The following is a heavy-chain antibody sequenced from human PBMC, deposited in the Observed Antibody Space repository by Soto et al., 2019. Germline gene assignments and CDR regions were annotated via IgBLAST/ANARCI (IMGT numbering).Heavy chain of an antibody. CDR1: GFTFSSYG. J-gene: IGHJ1*01. Sequence: QVQLVESGGGVVQPGRSLRLSCAASGFTFSSYGMHWVRQATGKGLEWVAVIWDDGSNKYYADSVKGRFTISSDNSKNTLYLQMNSLRDEDTAVYYCARGAAAAVNAEYLQHWGQGTLVTVSS. CDR2: IWDDGSNK. D-gene: IGHD6-13*01. CDR3: ARGAAAAVNAEYLQH. V-gene: IGHV3-33*01.